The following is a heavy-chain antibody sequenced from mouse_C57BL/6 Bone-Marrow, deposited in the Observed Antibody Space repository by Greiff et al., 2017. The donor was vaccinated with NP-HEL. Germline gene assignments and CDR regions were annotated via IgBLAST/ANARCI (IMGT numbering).Heavy chain of an antibody. J-gene: IGHJ2*01. D-gene: IGHD1-1*01. CDR2: INPSTGGT. CDR1: GYSFTGYY. V-gene: IGHV1-42*01. CDR3: AGGYYGSSYDY. Sequence: VQLQQSGPELVKPGASVKISCKASGYSFTGYYMNWVKQSPEKSLEWIGEINPSTGGTTYNQKFKAKATLTVDKSSSTAYMQLKSLTSEDSAVYYCAGGYYGSSYDYWGQGTTLTVSS.